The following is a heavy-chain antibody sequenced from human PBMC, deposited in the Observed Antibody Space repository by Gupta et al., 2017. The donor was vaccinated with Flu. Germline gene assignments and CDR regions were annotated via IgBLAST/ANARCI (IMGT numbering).Heavy chain of an antibody. V-gene: IGHV4-59*01. CDR3: ARDRSGYEFDY. CDR2: IYYSGST. D-gene: IGHD5-12*01. J-gene: IGHJ4*02. Sequence: QVQLQESGPGLVKPSETLSLTCTVSGGSISSYYWSWIRQPPGKGLEWIGYIYYSGSTNYNPSLKSRVTISVDTSKNQFSLKLSSGTAADTAVYYCARDRSGYEFDYWGQGTLVTVSS. CDR1: GGSISSYY.